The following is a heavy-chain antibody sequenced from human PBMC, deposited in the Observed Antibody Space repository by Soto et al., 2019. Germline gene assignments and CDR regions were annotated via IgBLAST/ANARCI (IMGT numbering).Heavy chain of an antibody. V-gene: IGHV3-23*01. CDR1: GCSYSSYA. CDR2: ISGSGGST. D-gene: IGHD3-10*01. CDR3: AKDLNYYGTRGFDP. J-gene: IGHJ5*02. Sequence: GGSLRLSCAASGCSYSSYAMSWVRQTPGKGLEWVSGISGSGGSTYYADSVKGRFTISRGNSKKTLYLQMNSLRAEDTAVYYCAKDLNYYGTRGFDPWGQGTLVTVSS.